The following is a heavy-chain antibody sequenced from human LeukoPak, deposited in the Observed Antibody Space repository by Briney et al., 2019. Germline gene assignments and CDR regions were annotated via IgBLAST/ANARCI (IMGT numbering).Heavy chain of an antibody. CDR3: ARDYKYAFDN. J-gene: IGHJ4*02. CDR2: IGISSGNT. CDR1: GFTFSAYS. D-gene: IGHD5-24*01. Sequence: GGSLRLSCAASGFTFSAYSMNWVRQAPGKGLGWISYIGISSGNTKYADSVKGRFTISGDKAKNSLYLQMNSLRVEDTAVYYCARDYKYAFDNWGQGTLVTVSS. V-gene: IGHV3-48*01.